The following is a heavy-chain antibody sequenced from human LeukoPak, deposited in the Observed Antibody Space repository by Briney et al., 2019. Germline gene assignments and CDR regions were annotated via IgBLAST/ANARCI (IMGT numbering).Heavy chain of an antibody. V-gene: IGHV3-48*03. J-gene: IGHJ6*04. CDR3: ARAMVRGVIIHYYYYGMDV. CDR2: ISSSGSTI. CDR1: GFTFSSYE. D-gene: IGHD3-10*01. Sequence: GGSLRLSCAASGFTFSSYEMNWVRQAPGKGVQWVSYISSSGSTIYYADSVKGRFTISRDNAKNSLYLQMNSLRAEDTAFYCCARAMVRGVIIHYYYYGMDVWGKGTTVTVSS.